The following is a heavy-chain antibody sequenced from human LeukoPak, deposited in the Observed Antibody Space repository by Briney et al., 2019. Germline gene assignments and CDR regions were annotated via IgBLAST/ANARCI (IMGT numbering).Heavy chain of an antibody. CDR3: ARESPKGAAAAEIHYYYYMDV. V-gene: IGHV1-18*01. J-gene: IGHJ6*03. CDR2: ISACNGNR. Sequence: AASVKVSCKGSGYTCTSSGISWFRPSPGQGLEKMRWISACNGNRSYAQKHPGRVTMTTDTSTSTAYMELRSLRSDDTAVYYCARESPKGAAAAEIHYYYYMDVWGKGTTVTISS. D-gene: IGHD6-13*01. CDR1: GYTCTSSG.